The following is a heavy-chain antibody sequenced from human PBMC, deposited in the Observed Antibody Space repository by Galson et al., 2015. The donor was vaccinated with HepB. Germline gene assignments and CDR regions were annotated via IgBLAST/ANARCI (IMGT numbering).Heavy chain of an antibody. V-gene: IGHV4-39*01. CDR2: IYYSGST. CDR1: GGSISSSSYY. D-gene: IGHD2/OR15-2a*01. J-gene: IGHJ5*02. Sequence: ETLSLTCTVSGGSISSSSYYWGWIRQPPGKGLEWIGSIYYSGSTYYNPSLKSRVTISVDTSKNQFSLKLSPVTAADTAVYYCASTPAFLSTNWFDPWGQGTLVTVSS. CDR3: ASTPAFLSTNWFDP.